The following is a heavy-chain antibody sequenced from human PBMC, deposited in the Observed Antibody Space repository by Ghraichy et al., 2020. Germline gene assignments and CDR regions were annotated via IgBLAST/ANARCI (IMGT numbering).Heavy chain of an antibody. CDR1: GYTFVNYG. CDR2: ITTKSGNT. J-gene: IGHJ5*02. D-gene: IGHD5-24*01. V-gene: IGHV1-18*01. Sequence: ASGKVSCKTSGYTFVNYGITWVRQAPGQGLEWLGWITTKSGNTQYGWKFQDRVTMTTDTSTNTAYLELRSLRSDDTAVYYCARGINYFDPWGQGTLVTVAS. CDR3: ARGINYFDP.